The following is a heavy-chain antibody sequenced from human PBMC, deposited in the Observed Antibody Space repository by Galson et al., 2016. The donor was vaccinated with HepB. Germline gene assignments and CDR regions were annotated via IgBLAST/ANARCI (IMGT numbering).Heavy chain of an antibody. Sequence: SLRLSCAASGFSFSSYDMYWVRQATGKGLEWVSAIGTAGDTYYPGSVQGRLTISRENAENSLDLQMNSLKAGDTAVYYCSRGGCSSTSCPYYNHYGMDVWGQGTTVTVSS. CDR3: SRGGCSSTSCPYYNHYGMDV. CDR2: IGTAGDT. D-gene: IGHD2-2*01. V-gene: IGHV3-13*01. CDR1: GFSFSSYD. J-gene: IGHJ6*02.